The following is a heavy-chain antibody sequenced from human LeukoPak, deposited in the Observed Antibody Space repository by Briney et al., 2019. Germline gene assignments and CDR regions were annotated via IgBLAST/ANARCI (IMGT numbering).Heavy chain of an antibody. CDR1: GGSISSYY. CDR2: IYTSGST. D-gene: IGHD3-3*01. Sequence: PSETLSLTCTVYGGSISSYYWSWIRQPAGKGLEWIGRIYTSGSTNYNPSLKSRVTMSVDTSKNQFSLKLSSVTAADTAVYYCARGPPYYDFWSGNNWFDPWGQGTLVTVSS. V-gene: IGHV4-4*07. J-gene: IGHJ5*02. CDR3: ARGPPYYDFWSGNNWFDP.